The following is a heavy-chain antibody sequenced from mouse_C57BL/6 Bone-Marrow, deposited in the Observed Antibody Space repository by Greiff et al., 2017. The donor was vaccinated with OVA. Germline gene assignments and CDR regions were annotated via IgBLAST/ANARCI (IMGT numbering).Heavy chain of an antibody. Sequence: EVQLQQSGPELVKPGASVTIPCKASGYTFTDYNMDWVKQSPGKSLEWIGDINPNNGGTLYNQKFTGKATLPVDTSSSTAYLELRSLTSEDTAVYYCAREGKMSDYFDYWGQGTTLTVSS. J-gene: IGHJ2*01. CDR1: GYTFTDYN. CDR3: AREGKMSDYFDY. CDR2: INPNNGGT. V-gene: IGHV1-18*01.